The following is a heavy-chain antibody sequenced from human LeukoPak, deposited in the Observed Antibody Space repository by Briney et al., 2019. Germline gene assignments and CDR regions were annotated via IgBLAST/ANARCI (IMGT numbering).Heavy chain of an antibody. CDR2: INPNSGGT. D-gene: IGHD3-10*01. J-gene: IGHJ4*02. CDR1: GYTFTGYY. Sequence: EASVKVSCKASGYTFTGYYMHWVRQAPGQGLEWMGWINPNSGGTNYAQKFQGRVTMTRDTSISTAYMELRSLRSDDAAVYYCARSRRVGNGEYPDYWGQGTLVTVSS. V-gene: IGHV1-2*02. CDR3: ARSRRVGNGEYPDY.